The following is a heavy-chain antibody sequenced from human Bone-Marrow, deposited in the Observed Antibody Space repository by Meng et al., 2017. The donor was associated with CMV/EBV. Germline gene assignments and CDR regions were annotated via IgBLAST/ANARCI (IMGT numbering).Heavy chain of an antibody. Sequence: RRQGRGGGVVKPPGTLSRACTVSGGSIRSGSYSCGWSRQPAGRGRWWGGSIYYSGSTYYNPSLKSRVTISVDTSKNQFSLKLSSVTAADTAVYYCARVLPPGNWFDPWGQGTLVTVFS. J-gene: IGHJ5*02. CDR2: IYYSGST. V-gene: IGHV4-39*07. D-gene: IGHD3-10*01. CDR3: ARVLPPGNWFDP. CDR1: GGSIRSGSYS.